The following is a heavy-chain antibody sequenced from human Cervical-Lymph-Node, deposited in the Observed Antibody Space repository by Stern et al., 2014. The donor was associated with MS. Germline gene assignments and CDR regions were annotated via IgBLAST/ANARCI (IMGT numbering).Heavy chain of an antibody. J-gene: IGHJ4*02. CDR3: AKGGSGSYVD. V-gene: IGHV3-30*04. Sequence: VQLVESGGGVVQPGRSLRLSCAASGFVFRRYALHCVRQAPGKGLEWVALISYDGRDKYYTDSVKGRFTVSRDNSNNTVDLEMNSLRLEDTAVYYCAKGGSGSYVDWGQGSLVTVSS. D-gene: IGHD1-26*01. CDR2: ISYDGRDK. CDR1: GFVFRRYA.